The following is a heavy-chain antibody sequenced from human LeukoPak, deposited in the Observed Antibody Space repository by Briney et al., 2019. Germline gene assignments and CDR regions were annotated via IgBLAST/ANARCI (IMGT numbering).Heavy chain of an antibody. CDR1: GGPISSYY. CDR3: ARTSSSRYLHFDC. D-gene: IGHD6-13*01. CDR2: IYYSGST. J-gene: IGHJ4*02. V-gene: IGHV4-59*08. Sequence: PSETLSLTCTVSGGPISSYYWSWIRQPPGKGLEWVGYIYYSGSTNYNPYLKSRVTISVDTSKNQLSLELSSVTAADTAVYYCARTSSSRYLHFDCWGQATLVTVSS.